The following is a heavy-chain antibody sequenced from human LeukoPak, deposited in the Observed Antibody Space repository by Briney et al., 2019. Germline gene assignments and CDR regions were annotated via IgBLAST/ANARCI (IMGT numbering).Heavy chain of an antibody. Sequence: PSETLSLTCTVSGDSISGYYWIWIRQPPGKGLGWGGDIYDSDTRYNPPLKSRVTISVDTSKHQFSLKLSSVTAADTAVYYCARGEVYWRTPFDYWGQGTLVTVSS. D-gene: IGHD1-1*01. CDR3: ARGEVYWRTPFDY. J-gene: IGHJ4*02. CDR1: GDSISGYY. CDR2: IYDSDT. V-gene: IGHV4-59*01.